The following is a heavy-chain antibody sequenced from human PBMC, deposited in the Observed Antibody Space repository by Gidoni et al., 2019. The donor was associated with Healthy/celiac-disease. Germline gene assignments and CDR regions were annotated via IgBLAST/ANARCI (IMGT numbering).Heavy chain of an antibody. CDR1: GGSISSGDYY. D-gene: IGHD2-2*01. Sequence: QVQLQASGPGLVKLSQPLSLPCTVSGGSISSGDYYWSWIRQPPGKGLEWIGYIYDSGSTYYNPSLKSRVTISVDTSKNQFSLKLSSVTAADTAVYYCARDDRGYCSSTSCYGDAFDIWGQGTMVTVSS. J-gene: IGHJ3*02. CDR2: IYDSGST. CDR3: ARDDRGYCSSTSCYGDAFDI. V-gene: IGHV4-30-4*01.